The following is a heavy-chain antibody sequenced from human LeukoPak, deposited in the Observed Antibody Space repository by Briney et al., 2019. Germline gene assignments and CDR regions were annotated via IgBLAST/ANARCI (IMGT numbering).Heavy chain of an antibody. CDR1: GGSFSGYY. J-gene: IGHJ4*02. CDR2: INHSGST. D-gene: IGHD3-10*01. CDR3: ARETVRGDIDY. V-gene: IGHV4-34*01. Sequence: PSETLSLTCAVYGGSFSGYYWSWIRQPPGKGLEWIGEINHSGSTNYNPSLKSRVTISVDTSKNQFSLKLSSVTAADTAVYYCARETVRGDIDYWGQGTLVTVSS.